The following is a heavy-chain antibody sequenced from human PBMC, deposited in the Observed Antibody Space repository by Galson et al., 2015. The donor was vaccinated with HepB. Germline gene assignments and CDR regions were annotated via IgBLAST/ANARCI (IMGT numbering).Heavy chain of an antibody. CDR1: GGSISSYY. V-gene: IGHV4-59*01. D-gene: IGHD5-18*01. Sequence: ETLSLTCTVSGGSISSYYWSWIRQPPGKGLEWIGYIYYSGSTNYNPSLKSRVTISVDTSKNQFSLKLSSVTAADTAVYYCATSTRFTNRHTASRGYYYYGMDVWGQGTTVTVS. CDR2: IYYSGST. J-gene: IGHJ6*02. CDR3: ATSTRFTNRHTASRGYYYYGMDV.